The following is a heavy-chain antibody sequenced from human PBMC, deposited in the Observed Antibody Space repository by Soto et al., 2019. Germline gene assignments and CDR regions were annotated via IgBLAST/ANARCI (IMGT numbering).Heavy chain of an antibody. CDR1: GYTFTSYG. D-gene: IGHD3-9*01. CDR3: ARERYYDILTGNSTLYGMDV. CDR2: ISAYNGNT. J-gene: IGHJ6*02. Sequence: QVQLVQSGAEVKKPGASVKVSCKASGYTFTSYGISWVRQAPGQGLEWMGWISAYNGNTNYAQKLQGRVTMTTDTSTSTAYMELRSLRSDDTAVYYCARERYYDILTGNSTLYGMDVWGQGTTVTVSS. V-gene: IGHV1-18*01.